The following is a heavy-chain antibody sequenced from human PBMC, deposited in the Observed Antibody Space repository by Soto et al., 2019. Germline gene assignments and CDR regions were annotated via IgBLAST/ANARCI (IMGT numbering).Heavy chain of an antibody. V-gene: IGHV1-18*01. D-gene: IGHD4-4*01. Sequence: ASVKTPCRASGYPFTSYAISWSRQAPRKGLEWMGWINVYNGNTKYAQRFQGRVTMTADTSTSTVYMGLRSLTSDDTAVYYCARDGVAATTEISGYWGQGTLVTVSS. CDR3: ARDGVAATTEISGY. J-gene: IGHJ4*02. CDR2: INVYNGNT. CDR1: GYPFTSYA.